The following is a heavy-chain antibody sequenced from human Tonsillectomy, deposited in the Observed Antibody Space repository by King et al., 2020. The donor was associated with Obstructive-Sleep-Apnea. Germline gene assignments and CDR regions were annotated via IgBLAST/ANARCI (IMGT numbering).Heavy chain of an antibody. V-gene: IGHV4-4*02. D-gene: IGHD5-12*01. CDR2: IYHSGST. J-gene: IGHJ6*02. CDR3: ASQKDRAVVADYNYYGIDV. Sequence: VQLQESGPGLVKPSGTLSLTCAVSGGSISSSNWWTWVRQPPGKGLEWIGEIYHSGSTNYNPSLKSRVTISVDKSKNQFSLKLNSVTAADTAVYYCASQKDRAVVADYNYYGIDVWGQGTTVTVSS. CDR1: GGSISSSNW.